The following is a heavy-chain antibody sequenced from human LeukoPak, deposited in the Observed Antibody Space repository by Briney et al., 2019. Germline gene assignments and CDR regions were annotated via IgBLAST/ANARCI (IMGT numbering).Heavy chain of an antibody. D-gene: IGHD3-22*01. V-gene: IGHV3-43*01. CDR1: GFTFDDYI. Sequence: PGGSLRLSCAASGFTFDDYIMHWVRQAPGKGLEWVSLISWDGGSTYYADSVKGRFTISRDNSKNSLYLQMNSLRTEDTALYYCAKDMGRYDSSGYYPDWGQGTLVTVSS. CDR3: AKDMGRYDSSGYYPD. J-gene: IGHJ4*02. CDR2: ISWDGGST.